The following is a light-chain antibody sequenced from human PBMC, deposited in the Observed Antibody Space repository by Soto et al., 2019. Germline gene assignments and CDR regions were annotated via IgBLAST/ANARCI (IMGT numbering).Light chain of an antibody. CDR2: GAS. J-gene: IGKJ5*01. V-gene: IGKV3-15*01. CDR3: QQYNNWPPIT. Sequence: EIVMTQSPVTLSVSPGERATLSCRASQSVSSDLAWYQQKPGQAPRLLIYGASTRATGIPARFSGSGSGTEFTLSISSLQSDDFATYYWQQYNNWPPITFGQVTRLEIK. CDR1: QSVSSD.